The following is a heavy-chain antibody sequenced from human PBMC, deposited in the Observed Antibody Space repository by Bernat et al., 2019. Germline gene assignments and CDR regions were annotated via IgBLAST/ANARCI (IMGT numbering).Heavy chain of an antibody. D-gene: IGHD3-10*01. CDR3: ARGPYYYGSGSPIDY. J-gene: IGHJ4*02. V-gene: IGHV3-30-3*01. CDR2: ISYDGSNK. Sequence: QVQLVESGGGVVQPGRSLRLSCAASGFTFSSYAMHWVRQAPGKGLEWVAVISYDGSNKYYADSVKGRFTISRDNSKNTLYLQMNSLRAEDTAVYYCARGPYYYGSGSPIDYWGQGTLVTVSS. CDR1: GFTFSSYA.